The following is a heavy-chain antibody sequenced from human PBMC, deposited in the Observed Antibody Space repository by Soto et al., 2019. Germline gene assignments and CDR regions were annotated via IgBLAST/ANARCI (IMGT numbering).Heavy chain of an antibody. D-gene: IGHD2-2*01. CDR1: GFSFSKYG. CDR3: AKDRVIQLLPIWPDP. V-gene: IGHV3-30*18. Sequence: GGSLRLSCASSGFSFSKYGMHWVRQAPGKGLEWVAFVSSDGNNKYYGDSVKGRFTISRDNSKNMVFLQVDSLRVDDTALYYCAKDRVIQLLPIWPDPWGQGTLVTVSS. J-gene: IGHJ5*02. CDR2: VSSDGNNK.